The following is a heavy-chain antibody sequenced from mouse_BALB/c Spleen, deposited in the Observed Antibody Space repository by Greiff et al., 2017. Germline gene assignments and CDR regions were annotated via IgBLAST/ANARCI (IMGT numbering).Heavy chain of an antibody. V-gene: IGHV5-9-4*01. J-gene: IGHJ4*01. CDR3: ATYDYDGGDRAMDY. Sequence: DVKLVESGGGLVKPGGSLKLSCAASGFTFSSYAMSWVRQSPEKRLEWVAEISSGGSYTYYPDTVTGRFTISRDNAKNTLYLEMSSLRSEDTAMYYCATYDYDGGDRAMDYWGQGTSVTVSS. CDR2: ISSGGSYT. CDR1: GFTFSSYA. D-gene: IGHD2-4*01.